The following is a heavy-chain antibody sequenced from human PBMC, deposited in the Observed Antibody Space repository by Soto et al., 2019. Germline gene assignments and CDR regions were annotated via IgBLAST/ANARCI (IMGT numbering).Heavy chain of an antibody. CDR2: IKHDGSEK. D-gene: IGHD1-26*01. CDR3: AREAWEMHDWYFDL. V-gene: IGHV3-7*01. Sequence: EEQVLESGGGLVQPGGSLRLSCAGSGFTFRSYWMSWVRQAPGKGLEGVANIKHDGSEKYYVDSVKGRFTISRDNAENSLYLRMNSLKGEDTAVYYCAREAWEMHDWYFDLWGRGTLVTVSS. J-gene: IGHJ2*01. CDR1: GFTFRSYW.